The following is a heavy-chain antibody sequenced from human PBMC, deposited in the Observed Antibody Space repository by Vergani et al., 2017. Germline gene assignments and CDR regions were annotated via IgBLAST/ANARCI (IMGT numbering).Heavy chain of an antibody. Sequence: QLQLQESGSGLVKPSQTLSLTCAVSGGSISSGGYSWSWIRQPPGKGLEWIGYIYHSGSTYYNPSLKSRVTISVDTSKNQFSLKLSSVTAADTAVYYCARKKTYYYGSGTFDYWGQGTLVTVSS. V-gene: IGHV4-30-2*02. CDR2: IYHSGST. D-gene: IGHD3-10*01. CDR1: GGSISSGGYS. CDR3: ARKKTYYYGSGTFDY. J-gene: IGHJ4*02.